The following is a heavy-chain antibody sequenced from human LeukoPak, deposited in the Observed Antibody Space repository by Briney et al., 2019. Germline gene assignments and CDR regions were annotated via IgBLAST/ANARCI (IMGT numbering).Heavy chain of an antibody. J-gene: IGHJ4*02. D-gene: IGHD6-13*01. CDR1: GFTFDDYA. CDR3: AKAQGRSSSWFYFDY. V-gene: IGHV3-9*01. CDR2: ISWNSGTI. Sequence: PGRSLRLSCAASGFTFDDYAMHWVRHAPGKGLEWVSGISWNSGTIGYADSVKGRFTISRDNAKNSLYLQMNSLRAEDTALYYCAKAQGRSSSWFYFDYWGQGTLVTVSS.